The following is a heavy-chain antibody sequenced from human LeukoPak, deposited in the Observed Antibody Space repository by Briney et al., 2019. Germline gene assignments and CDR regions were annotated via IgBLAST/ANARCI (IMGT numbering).Heavy chain of an antibody. Sequence: PSETLSLTCAVYGGSFSGYYWSWIRQPPGKGLEWIGRIYTSGSTNYNPSLKSRVTMSVDTSKNQFSLKLSSVTAADTAVYYCARVEVVSYGYFDYWGQGTLVTVSS. CDR1: GGSFSGYY. CDR2: IYTSGST. J-gene: IGHJ4*02. CDR3: ARVEVVSYGYFDY. D-gene: IGHD3-10*01. V-gene: IGHV4-59*10.